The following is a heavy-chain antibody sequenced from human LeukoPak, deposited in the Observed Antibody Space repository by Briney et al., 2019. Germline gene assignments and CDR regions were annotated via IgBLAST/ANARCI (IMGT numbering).Heavy chain of an antibody. CDR3: ARDLFPYCSSTSCSIPDY. V-gene: IGHV4-4*02. CDR2: IYHSGST. J-gene: IGHJ4*02. Sequence: SGTLSLTCAVSGGSISSSNWWSWVRQPPGKGLEWIGEIYHSGSTNYNPSLKSRVTISVDKSKNQFSLKLSSVTAADTAVYYCARDLFPYCSSTSCSIPDYWGQGTLVTVSS. D-gene: IGHD2-2*01. CDR1: GGSISSSNW.